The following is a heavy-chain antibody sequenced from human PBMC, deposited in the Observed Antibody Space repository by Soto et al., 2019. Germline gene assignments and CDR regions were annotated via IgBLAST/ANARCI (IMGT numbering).Heavy chain of an antibody. CDR1: GGSISSGGYY. Sequence: QVQLQESGPGLVKPSQTLSLTCTVSGGSISSGGYYWSWIRQHPGKGLEWIGYIYYSGSTYYNPSLKSRVTISVDTSKNQFALKLSSVTAAYTAVYYWARTDRIAARTRYDYYRDVWGKGTTVTVSS. J-gene: IGHJ6*03. CDR3: ARTDRIAARTRYDYYRDV. CDR2: IYYSGST. D-gene: IGHD6-6*01. V-gene: IGHV4-31*03.